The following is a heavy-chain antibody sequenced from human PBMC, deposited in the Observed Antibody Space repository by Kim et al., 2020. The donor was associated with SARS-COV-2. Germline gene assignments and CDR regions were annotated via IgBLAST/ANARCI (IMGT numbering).Heavy chain of an antibody. CDR3: ARTPRDYGGAYFDS. CDR1: VGSISGYY. CDR2: IHYSGNI. Sequence: SETLSLTCAVSVGSISGYYWSWIRQPPGKGLEWIGYIHYSGNIIYNFSLESRVTISVDTSKNQFSLKLTSVTSADTAVYYCARTPRDYGGAYFDSWGQGTLVTVSS. D-gene: IGHD4-17*01. V-gene: IGHV4-59*01. J-gene: IGHJ4*02.